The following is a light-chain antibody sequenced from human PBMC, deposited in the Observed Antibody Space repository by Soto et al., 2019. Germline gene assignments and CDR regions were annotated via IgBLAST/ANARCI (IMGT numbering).Light chain of an antibody. CDR2: GNS. CDR3: HSYDRSLSGSV. CDR1: SSNIGAGND. V-gene: IGLV1-40*01. J-gene: IGLJ2*01. Sequence: QSVLTQPPSVSGAPGQRVTISCTGSSSNIGAGNDVHWYQQFPGTAPKLLIYGNSNRPSGVPDRFSGSKSGISASLAIAGLQAEDEAHYYCHSYDRSLSGSVFGGGTKLT.